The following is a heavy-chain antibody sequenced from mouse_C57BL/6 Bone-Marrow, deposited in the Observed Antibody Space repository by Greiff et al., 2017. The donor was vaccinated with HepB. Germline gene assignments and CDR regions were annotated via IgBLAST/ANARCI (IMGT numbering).Heavy chain of an antibody. Sequence: VQVVESGPGLVAPSQSLSITCTVSGFSLTSYAISWVRQPPGKGLEWLGVIWTGGGTNYNSALKSRLSISKDNSKSQVFLKMNSLQTDDTARYYCARSPTITTVVARWYFDVWGTGTTVTVSS. D-gene: IGHD1-1*01. CDR3: ARSPTITTVVARWYFDV. J-gene: IGHJ1*03. CDR2: IWTGGGT. CDR1: GFSLTSYA. V-gene: IGHV2-9-1*01.